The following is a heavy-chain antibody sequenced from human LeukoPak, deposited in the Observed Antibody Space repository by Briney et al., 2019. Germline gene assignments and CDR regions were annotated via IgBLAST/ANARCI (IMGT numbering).Heavy chain of an antibody. CDR2: ISAYNGNT. Sequence: GASVKVSCKASGGTFSSYAISWVRQAPGQGLEWMGWISAYNGNTNYAQKLQGRVTMTTDTSTSTAYMDLGSLRSDDTAVYYCARKLYDSSRYGQTYYFDYWGQGTLVTVSS. V-gene: IGHV1-18*01. D-gene: IGHD3-22*01. CDR1: GGTFSSYA. J-gene: IGHJ4*02. CDR3: ARKLYDSSRYGQTYYFDY.